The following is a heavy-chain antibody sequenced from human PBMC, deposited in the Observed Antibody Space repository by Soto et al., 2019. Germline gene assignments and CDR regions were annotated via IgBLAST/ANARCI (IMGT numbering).Heavy chain of an antibody. D-gene: IGHD2-15*01. CDR2: IYHTVNT. J-gene: IGHJ3*02. CDR3: ARLQYTVVTALDI. CDR1: GASIGSHF. Sequence: SETLSLTCSVSGASIGSHFWSWIRQAPGKGPELVGYIYHTVNTNYNPALKSRVTIPMDTSENQLSLQLSSVTAADTAVYYCARLQYTVVTALDIWGQGTMVT. V-gene: IGHV4-59*11.